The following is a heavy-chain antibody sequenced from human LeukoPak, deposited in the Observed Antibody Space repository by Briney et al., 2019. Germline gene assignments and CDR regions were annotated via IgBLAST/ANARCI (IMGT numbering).Heavy chain of an antibody. CDR1: GGSISSGSYY. V-gene: IGHV4-61*02. CDR3: AGQVVRGVSPYYYYYGMDV. D-gene: IGHD3-10*01. Sequence: PSQTLSLTCTVSGGSISSGSYYWSWIRQPAGKGLEWIGRIYTSGSTNYNPSLKSRVTISVDTSKNQFSLKLSSVTAADTAVYYCAGQVVRGVSPYYYYYGMDVWGQGTTVTVSS. J-gene: IGHJ6*02. CDR2: IYTSGST.